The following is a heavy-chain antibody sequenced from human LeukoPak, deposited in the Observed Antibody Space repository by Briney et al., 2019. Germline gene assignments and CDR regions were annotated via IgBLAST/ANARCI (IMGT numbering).Heavy chain of an antibody. J-gene: IGHJ4*02. CDR3: ARAMPMVVTLPGKYYFDY. CDR1: GGTFSSYA. Sequence: GASVKVSCKASGGTFSSYAISWVRQAPGQGLEWMGGIIPIFGTANYAQKFQGRATITTDESTSTAYMGLSSLRSEDTAVYYCARAMPMVVTLPGKYYFDYWGQGTLVTVSS. V-gene: IGHV1-69*05. CDR2: IIPIFGTA. D-gene: IGHD4-23*01.